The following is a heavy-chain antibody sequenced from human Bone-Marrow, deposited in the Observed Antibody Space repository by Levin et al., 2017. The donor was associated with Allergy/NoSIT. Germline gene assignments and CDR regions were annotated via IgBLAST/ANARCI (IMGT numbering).Heavy chain of an antibody. CDR1: GLTFRSYG. J-gene: IGHJ4*02. D-gene: IGHD3-3*01. V-gene: IGHV3-30*03. CDR2: ISHDGKNK. CDR3: ARSQKSFWSGYFDK. Sequence: GESLKISCAASGLTFRSYGLHWVRRVPGKGLEWVAVISHDGKNKYYADFVKGRFTISRDDSKNTLFLQMNSLRPEDTAVYYCARSQKSFWSGYFDKWGQGTLVTVPS.